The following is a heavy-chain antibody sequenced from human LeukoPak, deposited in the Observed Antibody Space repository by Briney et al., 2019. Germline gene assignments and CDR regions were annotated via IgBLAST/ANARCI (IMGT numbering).Heavy chain of an antibody. CDR2: MNPISGNT. Sequence: ASVTVSCKASGYTFTSYDINWVRQATGQGLEWMGWMNPISGNTGYAQKFQGRVTMTRNTSISTAYMELSSLRSEDTAVYYCARGANSSSWYRRGWFDPWGQGTLVTVSS. CDR1: GYTFTSYD. D-gene: IGHD6-13*01. J-gene: IGHJ5*02. CDR3: ARGANSSSWYRRGWFDP. V-gene: IGHV1-8*01.